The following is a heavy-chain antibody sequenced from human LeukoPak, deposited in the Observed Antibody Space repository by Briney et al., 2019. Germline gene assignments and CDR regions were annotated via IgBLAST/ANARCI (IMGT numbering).Heavy chain of an antibody. J-gene: IGHJ4*02. V-gene: IGHV3-48*04. CDR1: GFTFSSYW. CDR2: ISGSGTII. CDR3: ARDGGLHRFDY. D-gene: IGHD4-11*01. Sequence: GGSLRLSCAASGFTFSSYWMSWVRQAPGKGLEWISYISGSGTIIYFADSVKGRFTISRDNAKNSLFLQMNSLRAEDTAVYYCARDGGLHRFDYWGQGTLVIVSS.